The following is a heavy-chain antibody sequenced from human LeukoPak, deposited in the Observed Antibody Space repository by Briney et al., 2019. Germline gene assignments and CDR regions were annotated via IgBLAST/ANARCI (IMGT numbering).Heavy chain of an antibody. J-gene: IGHJ4*02. CDR3: ARGDDILTGYYGFDS. CDR1: GFTFSTYS. CDR2: ISSSSDDI. Sequence: GGSLRLSCAASGFTFSTYSLNWVRQAPGQGLEWVSSISSSSDDIHYIDSVKGRFTISRDNAKNSLFLQMNSLRAEDTAVYYCARGDDILTGYYGFDSWGQGTLVTVSS. D-gene: IGHD3-9*01. V-gene: IGHV3-21*01.